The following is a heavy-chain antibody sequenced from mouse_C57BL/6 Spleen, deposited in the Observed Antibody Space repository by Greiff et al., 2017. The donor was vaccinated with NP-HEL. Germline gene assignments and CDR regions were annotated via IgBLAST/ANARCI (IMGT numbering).Heavy chain of an antibody. J-gene: IGHJ3*01. CDR3: ARLLDY. CDR1: GYTFTSYW. CDR2: IDPSDSYT. Sequence: QVQLQQPGAELVMPGASVKLSCKASGYTFTSYWMHWVKQRPGQGLEWIGEIDPSDSYTNYNQKFKGKSTLTVDKSSSTAYMQLSSLTSEDSAVYYCARLLDYWGQGTLVTVSA. V-gene: IGHV1-69*01.